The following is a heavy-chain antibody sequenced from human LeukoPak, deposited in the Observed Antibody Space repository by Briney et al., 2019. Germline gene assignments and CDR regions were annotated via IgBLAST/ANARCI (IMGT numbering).Heavy chain of an antibody. CDR3: ARVEGSTSMDV. J-gene: IGHJ6*03. V-gene: IGHV1-46*01. CDR2: LNPSGDST. Sequence: ASVKVSCKASGYTFTNYYIHWVRQAPGQGLEWMGILNPSGDSTSYAQNFQGRITMTMDTSISTAYMELSRLRSDDTAVYYCARVEGSTSMDVWGKGTTVTVSS. CDR1: GYTFTNYY. D-gene: IGHD2-2*01.